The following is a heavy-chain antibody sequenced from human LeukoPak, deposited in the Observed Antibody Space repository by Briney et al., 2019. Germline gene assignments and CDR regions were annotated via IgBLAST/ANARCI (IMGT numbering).Heavy chain of an antibody. J-gene: IGHJ6*03. D-gene: IGHD6-6*01. CDR2: FYYSGST. Sequence: SETLSLTCTVSGGSISSYYWNWIRQPPGKGLEWIGFFYYSGSTNSGSTKYNPFLESRVTISVDTSTKQLSLELSSVTAADTAVDYCARGSRSSSSGHFYYHYYMDVWGKGTTVTVSS. CDR1: GGSISSYY. V-gene: IGHV4-59*01. CDR3: ARGSRSSSSGHFYYHYYMDV.